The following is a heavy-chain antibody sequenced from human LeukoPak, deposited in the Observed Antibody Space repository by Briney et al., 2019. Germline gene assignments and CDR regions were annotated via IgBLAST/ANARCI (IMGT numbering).Heavy chain of an antibody. CDR2: IYDSGST. J-gene: IGHJ6*04. CDR3: ARDRRGVATGYYYYYGMDV. CDR1: GGSICSSNW. V-gene: IGHV4-4*02. Sequence: SETLSLTCAVSGGSICSSNWWSWVSQPPGKGLEWIGEIYDSGSTNYNPSLKSRVTISVDKSKNQFSLKLSSVTAADTAVYYCARDRRGVATGYYYYYGMDVWGKGTTVTVSS. D-gene: IGHD5-12*01.